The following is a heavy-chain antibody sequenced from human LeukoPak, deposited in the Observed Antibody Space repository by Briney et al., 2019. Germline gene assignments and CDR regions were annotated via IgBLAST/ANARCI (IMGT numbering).Heavy chain of an antibody. D-gene: IGHD6-13*01. CDR2: INPSGGST. CDR3: ARGVSSWYVSPRNFDY. J-gene: IGHJ4*02. CDR1: GYTFTSYY. V-gene: IGHV1-46*01. Sequence: ASVKVSCKASGYTFTSYYMHWVRQAPGQGLEWMGIINPSGGSTSYAQKFQGRVTMTRDMSMSTVYMELSSLRSEDTAVYYCARGVSSWYVSPRNFDYWGQGTLVTVSS.